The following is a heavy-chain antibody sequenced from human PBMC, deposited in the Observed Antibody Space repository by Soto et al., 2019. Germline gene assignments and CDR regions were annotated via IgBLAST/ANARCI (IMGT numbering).Heavy chain of an antibody. D-gene: IGHD3-22*01. CDR3: AKDAPGSGYLSDY. Sequence: PVGSLRLSCAASGFTFSIYDMSWVRQAPGKGLEWVATISGSGTGTTYADSVRGRFTISRDNSKNTLYLQMNRPRAEDTAVYYCAKDAPGSGYLSDYWGRGTLVTSPQ. CDR2: ISGSGTGT. V-gene: IGHV3-23*01. J-gene: IGHJ4*02. CDR1: GFTFSIYD.